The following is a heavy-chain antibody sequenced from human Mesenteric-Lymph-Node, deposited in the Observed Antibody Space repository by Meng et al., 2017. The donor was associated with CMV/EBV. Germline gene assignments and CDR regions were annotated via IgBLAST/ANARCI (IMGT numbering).Heavy chain of an antibody. CDR3: ARGSSYDILTGYFDY. V-gene: IGHV4-34*01. J-gene: IGHJ4*02. CDR2: INHSGST. D-gene: IGHD3-9*01. Sequence: QGQLHQWGAGLLKPSETLSVTRAVYGGSFSGYYWNWIRQSPEKGLEWIGEINHSGSTTYNPSFTSRIIISVDTSTNQISLNMSSVTAADTAVYYCARGSSYDILTGYFDYWGQGALVTVSS. CDR1: GGSFSGYY.